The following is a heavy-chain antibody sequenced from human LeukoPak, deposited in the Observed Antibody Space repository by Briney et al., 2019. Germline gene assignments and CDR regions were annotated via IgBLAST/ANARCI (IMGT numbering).Heavy chain of an antibody. J-gene: IGHJ6*02. V-gene: IGHV1-18*01. CDR3: ARVDTMIVVVITNYYYGMDV. CDR1: GYTFTSYG. CDR2: ISAYNGNT. D-gene: IGHD3-22*01. Sequence: ASVKVSCKASGYTFTSYGISWVRQAPGQGLEWMGWISAYNGNTNYAQKLQGRVTMTTDTSTSTAYMGLRSLRSDDTAVYYCARVDTMIVVVITNYYYGMDVWGQGTTVTVSS.